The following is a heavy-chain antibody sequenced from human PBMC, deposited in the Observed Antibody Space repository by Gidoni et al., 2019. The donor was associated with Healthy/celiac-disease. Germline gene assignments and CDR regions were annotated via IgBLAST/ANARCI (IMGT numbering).Heavy chain of an antibody. CDR1: GVTLSSHA. CDR2: ISGSGCST. J-gene: IGHJ4*02. CDR3: AKEGGQWLAPPGYFDY. V-gene: IGHV3-23*01. D-gene: IGHD6-19*01. Sequence: EVQLLQYGGGMVQPGGSLRLSCAASGVTLSSHAMSWVRQGPGKGLEWVSAISGSGCSTSYADSVKGRFTISRDNSKNTLYLQMNSLRAEDTAVYYCAKEGGQWLAPPGYFDYWGQGTLVTVSS.